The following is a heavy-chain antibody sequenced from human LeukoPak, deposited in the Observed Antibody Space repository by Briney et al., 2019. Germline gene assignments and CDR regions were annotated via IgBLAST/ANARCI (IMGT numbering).Heavy chain of an antibody. D-gene: IGHD2-15*01. J-gene: IGHJ4*02. CDR2: IYPGGSDT. CDR3: ARVYCSGGSCYSNYFDY. CDR1: GYSFTSYW. Sequence: GESLKISCKGSGYSFTSYWIGWVRQMPGKGLEWMGIIYPGGSDTRYSPSFQGQVTISADKSISTAYLQWSSLKASDTAMYYCARVYCSGGSCYSNYFDYWGQGTLVTVSS. V-gene: IGHV5-51*01.